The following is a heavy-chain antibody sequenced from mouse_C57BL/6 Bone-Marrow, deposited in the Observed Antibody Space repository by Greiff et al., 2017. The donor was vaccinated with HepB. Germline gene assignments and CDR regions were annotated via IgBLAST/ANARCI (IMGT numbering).Heavy chain of an antibody. CDR1: GFTFSDYG. CDR2: ISSGSSTI. D-gene: IGHD1-1*01. CDR3: ARDGSSSSY. J-gene: IGHJ3*01. Sequence: EVKLVESGGGLVKPGGSLKLSCAASGFTFSDYGMHWVRQAPEKGLEWVAYISSGSSTIYYADTVKGRFTISRDNAKNTLFLQMTSLRSEDTAMYYCARDGSSSSYWGQGTLVTVSA. V-gene: IGHV5-17*01.